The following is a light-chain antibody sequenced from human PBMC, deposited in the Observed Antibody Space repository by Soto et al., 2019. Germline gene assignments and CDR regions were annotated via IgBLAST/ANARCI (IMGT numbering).Light chain of an antibody. Sequence: QSALTQPASVSGSPGQSITISCTGTSSDVGGYDYVSWYQLHPGKAPKLMVFEVSNRPSGVSYRFSGSKSGNTASLTISGLQAEDDADYFCSSYSSSTAYLFGTGTKLTVL. CDR2: EVS. V-gene: IGLV2-14*01. J-gene: IGLJ1*01. CDR3: SSYSSSTAYL. CDR1: SSDVGGYDY.